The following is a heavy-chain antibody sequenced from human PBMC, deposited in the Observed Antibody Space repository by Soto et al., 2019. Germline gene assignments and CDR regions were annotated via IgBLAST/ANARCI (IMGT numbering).Heavy chain of an antibody. CDR1: GYPFTNYG. CDR3: ARASVIAVAAYFDY. Sequence: QVQLAQSGAEVKKPGASVKVSCEASGYPFTNYGISWLRQAPGQGLEWMGWISAYDGDTKYAEKVQGRLTMTIDTSTSTAYMELRSLRSDDAAVYYCARASVIAVAAYFDYWGQGTLVSVSS. CDR2: ISAYDGDT. V-gene: IGHV1-18*01. D-gene: IGHD6-19*01. J-gene: IGHJ4*02.